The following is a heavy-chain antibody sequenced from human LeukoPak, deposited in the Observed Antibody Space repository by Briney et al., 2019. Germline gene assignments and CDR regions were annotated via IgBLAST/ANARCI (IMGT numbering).Heavy chain of an antibody. J-gene: IGHJ4*02. CDR1: GGSISSYD. Sequence: SETLSLTCTVSGGSISSYDWNWIRQPAGKGLEWIGRIYTSGSTNYNPSLKSRVTISLDKSKNQFSLKLSSVTAADTAVYYCASERLAAAGMPFDAWGQGTLVTVSS. CDR2: IYTSGST. D-gene: IGHD6-13*01. CDR3: ASERLAAAGMPFDA. V-gene: IGHV4-4*07.